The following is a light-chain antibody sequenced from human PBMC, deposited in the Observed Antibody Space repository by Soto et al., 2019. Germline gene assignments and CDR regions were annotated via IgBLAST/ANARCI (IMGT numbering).Light chain of an antibody. Sequence: DIQMTQSPSSLSASVGDRVTITCRASQSISSYLNWYQQKPGKAPKLLIYAASSLQSGVPSRLSGXGSXXDFXLTISSLQPEDFATYYCQQSYSTPLTFGGGTKVEIK. CDR1: QSISSY. CDR2: AAS. CDR3: QQSYSTPLT. J-gene: IGKJ4*01. V-gene: IGKV1-39*01.